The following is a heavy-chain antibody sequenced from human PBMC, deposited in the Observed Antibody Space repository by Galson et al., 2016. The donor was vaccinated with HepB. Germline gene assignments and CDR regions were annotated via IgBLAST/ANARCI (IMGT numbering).Heavy chain of an antibody. CDR1: GGIFSSHA. Sequence: SVKVSCKAAGGIFSSHAISWVRQAPGQGLEWMGGIIPSFGTPTYAQKFQGRVTITADESTSTVSMELSSLKSEGTAVYYCARDLGYSDDLGDSWGQGTLVTVSS. J-gene: IGHJ4*02. CDR3: ARDLGYSDDLGDS. V-gene: IGHV1-69*13. CDR2: IIPSFGTP. D-gene: IGHD5-12*01.